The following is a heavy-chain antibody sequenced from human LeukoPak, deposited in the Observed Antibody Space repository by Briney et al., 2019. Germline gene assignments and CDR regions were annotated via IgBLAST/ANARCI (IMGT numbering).Heavy chain of an antibody. Sequence: ASVKVSCKASGYTFTSYGISWVRQAPGQGLEWMGWISAYNGNTNYAQKLQGRVTVTTDTSTSTAYMGLRSLRSDDTAVYYCTRTVLDCKNGVCYDYWGQGTLVTVSS. J-gene: IGHJ4*02. CDR3: TRTVLDCKNGVCYDY. D-gene: IGHD2-8*01. V-gene: IGHV1-18*01. CDR1: GYTFTSYG. CDR2: ISAYNGNT.